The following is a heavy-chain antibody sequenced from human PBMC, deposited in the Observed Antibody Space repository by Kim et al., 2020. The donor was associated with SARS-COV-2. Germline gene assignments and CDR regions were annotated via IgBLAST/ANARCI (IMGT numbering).Heavy chain of an antibody. V-gene: IGHV4-39*01. J-gene: IGHJ4*02. CDR2: IYYSGST. CDR1: GGSISSSSYY. Sequence: SETLSLTCTVSGGSISSSSYYWGWIRQPPGKGLEWIGSIYYSGSTYYNPSLKSRVTISVDTSKNQFSLKLSSVTAADTAVYYCARVGYCSGGSCYPLPPFDYWGQETLVTVSS. CDR3: ARVGYCSGGSCYPLPPFDY. D-gene: IGHD2-15*01.